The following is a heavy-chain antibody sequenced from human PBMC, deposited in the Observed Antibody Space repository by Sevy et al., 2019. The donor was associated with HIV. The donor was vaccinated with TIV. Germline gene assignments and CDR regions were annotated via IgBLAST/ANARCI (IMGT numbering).Heavy chain of an antibody. CDR2: IYTSGST. Sequence: SETLSPTCTVSGGSISSYYWSWIRQPAGKGLEWIGRIYTSGSTNYNPSLKSRVTMSVDTSKNQFSLKLSSVTAADTAVYYCARDGPPGGNYYDSSGYYFFDYWGQGTLVTVSS. CDR1: GGSISSYY. V-gene: IGHV4-4*07. CDR3: ARDGPPGGNYYDSSGYYFFDY. J-gene: IGHJ4*02. D-gene: IGHD3-22*01.